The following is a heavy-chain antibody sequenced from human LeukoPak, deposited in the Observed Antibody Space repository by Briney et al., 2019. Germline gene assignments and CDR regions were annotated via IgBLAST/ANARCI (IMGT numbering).Heavy chain of an antibody. J-gene: IGHJ5*02. CDR3: ARGGTYNDILSFDP. Sequence: SETLSLTCTVSGGSISYYYWTWIRQSPGKGLEWIGQIYYTGSTYYHPSLERRVTISLDTSRIQFSLIMTSVTAADTAVYYCARGGTYNDILSFDPWGQGTLVTVSS. V-gene: IGHV4-59*01. CDR2: IYYTGST. CDR1: GGSISYYY. D-gene: IGHD3-9*01.